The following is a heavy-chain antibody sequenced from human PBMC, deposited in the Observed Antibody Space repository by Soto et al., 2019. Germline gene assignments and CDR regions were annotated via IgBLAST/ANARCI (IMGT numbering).Heavy chain of an antibody. D-gene: IGHD3-22*01. CDR2: IIPIFGTA. CDR3: AGDYYDSSGYDEPYYYYGMDV. V-gene: IGHV1-69*13. J-gene: IGHJ6*04. Sequence: SVKVSCKASGGTFSSYAISWVRQAPGQGLEWMGGIIPIFGTANYAQKFQGRVTITADESTSTAYMELSSLRSEDTAVYYCAGDYYDSSGYDEPYYYYGMDVWGKGTTVTVSS. CDR1: GGTFSSYA.